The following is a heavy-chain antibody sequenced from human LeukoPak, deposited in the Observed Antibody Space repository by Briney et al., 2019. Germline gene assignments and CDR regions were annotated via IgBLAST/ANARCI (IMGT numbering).Heavy chain of an antibody. J-gene: IGHJ4*02. CDR1: GYTFTSYY. D-gene: IGHD5-18*01. CDR2: INPSGGDT. Sequence: GASVKVSCKASGYTFTSYYMQWVRQAPGQGLEWMGLINPSGGDTSYAQKFQGRVTMTRDTSTSTVYMELSSLGSEDTAVYYCGRIIRGYSYGASDYWGQGTLVTVSS. CDR3: GRIIRGYSYGASDY. V-gene: IGHV1-46*01.